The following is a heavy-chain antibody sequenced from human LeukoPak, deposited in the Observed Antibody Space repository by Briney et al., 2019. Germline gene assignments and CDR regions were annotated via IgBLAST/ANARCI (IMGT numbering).Heavy chain of an antibody. CDR3: ARGGQREEWELTAIDY. CDR2: MNPNSGNT. J-gene: IGHJ4*02. CDR1: GYTFTSYD. D-gene: IGHD1-26*01. Sequence: ASVSVSCTASGYTFTSYDINWVRQAPGQGLEWMGWMNPNSGNTGYAQKFQGRVTMTRNTSISKAYMELSSLRSEDTAVYYCARGGQREEWELTAIDYWGQGTLVTVSS. V-gene: IGHV1-8*01.